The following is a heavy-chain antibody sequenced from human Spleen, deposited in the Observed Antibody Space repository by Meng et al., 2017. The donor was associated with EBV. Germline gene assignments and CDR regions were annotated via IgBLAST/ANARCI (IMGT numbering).Heavy chain of an antibody. CDR1: GDSSSSFDH. CDR2: VHYTGST. CDR3: ARPFPSWQSPRLDPFGA. Sequence: DAGPDPCNLSAPPSPPSRFSGDSSSSFDHGGWFRQPPGRGLEWIGSVHYTGSTYYSPSLKSRVTVSVDTSKNQFSLRLTSVTAADTAVYYCARPFPSWQSPRLDPFGAWGQGTLVTVSS. J-gene: IGHJ5*02. V-gene: IGHV4-39*01. D-gene: IGHD6-19*01.